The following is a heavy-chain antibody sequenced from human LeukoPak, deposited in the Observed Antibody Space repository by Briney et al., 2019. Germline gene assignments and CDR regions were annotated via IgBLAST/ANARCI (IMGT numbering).Heavy chain of an antibody. J-gene: IGHJ2*01. CDR2: AYYNGNT. CDR3: ARGVTMIVVVIHDWYFDL. Sequence: SETLSLTCSVSGSSIKSNSYYWGWIRLPPGKRLEWIGSAYYNGNTDYNPSLKSRVTISVDTSKNQFSLKLTSVTAADTAVYYCARGVTMIVVVIHDWYFDLWGRGTLVTVSS. V-gene: IGHV4-39*01. D-gene: IGHD3-22*01. CDR1: GSSIKSNSYY.